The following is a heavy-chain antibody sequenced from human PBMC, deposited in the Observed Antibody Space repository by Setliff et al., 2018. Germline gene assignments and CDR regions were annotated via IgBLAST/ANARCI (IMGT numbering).Heavy chain of an antibody. CDR3: ASWRGYGFGIDY. Sequence: SETLSLTCTVSGGSISSYYWRWIRQPPGKRLEWIGEIIHSGSTNYNPSLKSRVTMSLDTPKNQFSLKLSSVTAADTAVYYCASWRGYGFGIDYWGQGALVTVSS. CDR1: GGSISSYY. V-gene: IGHV4-34*12. J-gene: IGHJ4*02. CDR2: IIHSGST. D-gene: IGHD5-18*01.